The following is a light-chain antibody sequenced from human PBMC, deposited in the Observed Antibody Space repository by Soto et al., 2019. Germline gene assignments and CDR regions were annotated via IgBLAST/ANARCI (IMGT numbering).Light chain of an antibody. V-gene: IGLV2-14*01. CDR2: DVS. Sequence: QSVLTQPASVSGSPGQSITISCTGTSSDVGGYNYVSWYQQHPGKAPQLMIYDVSNRPSGGSNRFSGSKSGNTASLTISGLQAEDEADYYCSSYTSSSTVVFGGGTKVTVL. J-gene: IGLJ2*01. CDR3: SSYTSSSTVV. CDR1: SSDVGGYNY.